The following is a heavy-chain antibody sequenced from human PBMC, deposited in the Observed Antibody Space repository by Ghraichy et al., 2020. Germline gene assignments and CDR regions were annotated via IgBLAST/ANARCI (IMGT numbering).Heavy chain of an antibody. D-gene: IGHD6-19*01. J-gene: IGHJ4*02. Sequence: SQTLSLTCTVSGGSISSSSYYWGWIRRPPGKGLEWIGSIFYSGSTLYNPSLKSRVTISVDTSKNQFSLKLSSVTAADTAVYYCFSLAPPPEYSSGWSTFDYWGQGTLVTVSS. CDR2: IFYSGST. V-gene: IGHV4-39*01. CDR3: FSLAPPPEYSSGWSTFDY. CDR1: GGSISSSSYY.